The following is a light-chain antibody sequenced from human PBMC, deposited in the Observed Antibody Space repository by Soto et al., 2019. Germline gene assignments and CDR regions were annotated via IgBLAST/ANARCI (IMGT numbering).Light chain of an antibody. V-gene: IGKV1-33*01. CDR2: DVS. CDR3: QQYDIPPST. J-gene: IGKJ4*01. Sequence: DIQMTQSPASLSASVGDRVTISCQASQDISRYLNWYQHKPGRAPQLLINDVSSLETGVPSRFSATGSGTEFTLTINGLQPEDLATYYCQQYDIPPSTFSGGTKVAIK. CDR1: QDISRY.